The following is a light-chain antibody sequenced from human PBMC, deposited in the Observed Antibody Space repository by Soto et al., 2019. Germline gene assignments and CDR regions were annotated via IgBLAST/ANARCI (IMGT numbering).Light chain of an antibody. J-gene: IGKJ3*01. CDR3: MQALQTPFT. Sequence: EIVMTQSPLSLPVTPGESASISCRSSQSLRNGDGYDSLEWYLQKPGQSPQLLIYLGSTRASGVPDRFSGSGSGTEFTLKISRLEADDGGVYYCMQALQTPFTFGPGTKVHVK. V-gene: IGKV2-28*01. CDR2: LGS. CDR1: QSLRNGDGYDS.